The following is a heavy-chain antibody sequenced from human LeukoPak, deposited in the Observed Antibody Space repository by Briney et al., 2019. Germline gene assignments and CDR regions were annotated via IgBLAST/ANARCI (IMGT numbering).Heavy chain of an antibody. CDR1: GFTFNSYA. D-gene: IGHD3-10*01. CDR2: ISSSDVNT. J-gene: IGHJ4*02. V-gene: IGHV3-23*01. Sequence: PGGSLRLSCAASGFTFNSYAMNWVRQAPGKGLEGISSISSSDVNTYYADSVKGRFTTSRDNSENTLYLQMNSLRVEDTAVYYCAKSYTYGWASYYNHYDYWGQGTLVTVSS. CDR3: AKSYTYGWASYYNHYDY.